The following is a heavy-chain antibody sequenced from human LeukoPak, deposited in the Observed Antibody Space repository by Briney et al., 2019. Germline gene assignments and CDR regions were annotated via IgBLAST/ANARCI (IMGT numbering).Heavy chain of an antibody. D-gene: IGHD3-16*01. CDR2: IKTDGRTT. V-gene: IGHV3-74*01. CDR1: GMTFSNHW. J-gene: IGHJ4*02. Sequence: GGALRLSCAASGMTFSNHWMHWVRQVPGKGLVWVSLIKTDGRTTIYADSVKGRFTISRDNGKSTLYLQMNSLRAEDTAIYYCTTGPSYGYEWWGQGTVVTVSS. CDR3: TTGPSYGYEW.